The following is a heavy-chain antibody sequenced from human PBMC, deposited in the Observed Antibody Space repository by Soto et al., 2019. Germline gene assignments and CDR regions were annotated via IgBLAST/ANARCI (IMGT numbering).Heavy chain of an antibody. CDR1: GFTFSSSW. CDR3: ARVARGAWGVFDH. J-gene: IGHJ4*02. D-gene: IGHD3-16*01. V-gene: IGHV3-74*01. CDR2: VSGDGSST. Sequence: GGSLRLSCAASGFTFSSSWMHWVRQAPGKGLVWVSRVSGDGSSTNYADAVKGRFTISRDNAKNTLYLQMNSLTAEDTAVYYCARVARGAWGVFDHWGQGTLVTVSS.